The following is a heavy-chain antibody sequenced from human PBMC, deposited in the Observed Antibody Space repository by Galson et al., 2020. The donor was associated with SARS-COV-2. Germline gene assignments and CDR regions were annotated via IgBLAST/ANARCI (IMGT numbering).Heavy chain of an antibody. CDR2: IYYSGST. CDR1: GGSISSSSYY. Sequence: SETLSLTCTVSGGSISSSSYYWGWIRQPPGKGLEWIGSIYYSGSTYYNPSLKSRVTISVDTSKNQFSLKLSAVTAADTAVYYCARLYDEETPGDWYFDLWGRGTLVTVSS. D-gene: IGHD3-3*01. V-gene: IGHV4-39*01. CDR3: ARLYDEETPGDWYFDL. J-gene: IGHJ2*01.